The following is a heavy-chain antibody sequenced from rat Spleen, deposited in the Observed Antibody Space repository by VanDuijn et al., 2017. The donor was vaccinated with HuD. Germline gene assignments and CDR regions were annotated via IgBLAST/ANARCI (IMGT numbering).Heavy chain of an antibody. D-gene: IGHD1-5*01. Sequence: EVQLVESGGGSVQPGRSLKLSCAASGFTFSDYYMAWVRQTPKKGLEWVASISYEGSGTYYGDSVKGRFTISRDNAKSTLYLQMNSLRSEDTATYYCARLDTTFDYWGQGVMVTVSS. CDR2: ISYEGSGT. V-gene: IGHV5-22*01. CDR3: ARLDTTFDY. J-gene: IGHJ2*01. CDR1: GFTFSDYY.